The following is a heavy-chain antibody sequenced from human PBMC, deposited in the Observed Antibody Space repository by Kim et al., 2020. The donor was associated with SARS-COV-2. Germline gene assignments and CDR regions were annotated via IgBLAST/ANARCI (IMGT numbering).Heavy chain of an antibody. CDR2: T. D-gene: IGHD1-26*01. V-gene: IGHV3-23*01. CDR3: AKGRGTYYFDY. Sequence: TNYADSVRGRLTMSRDNSNNTRYLEINRLRAEDTALYYCAKGRGTYYFDYWGQGTLVTVSS. J-gene: IGHJ4*02.